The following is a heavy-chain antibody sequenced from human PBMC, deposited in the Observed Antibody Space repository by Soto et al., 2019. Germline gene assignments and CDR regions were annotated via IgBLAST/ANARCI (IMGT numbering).Heavy chain of an antibody. D-gene: IGHD2-21*02. CDR3: ARDPKNIVLLPTAIPALSYFDL. CDR2: INPRGGST. Sequence: GASVKVSCKASGYIFNRYYMHWVRQAPGQGLEWMGIINPRGGSTNYAQKFQGRVTVTRDTSTSTVHMELSRLRPEDTAVYYCARDPKNIVLLPTAIPALSYFDLWGQGTQVTSPQ. V-gene: IGHV1-46*02. J-gene: IGHJ4*02. CDR1: GYIFNRYY.